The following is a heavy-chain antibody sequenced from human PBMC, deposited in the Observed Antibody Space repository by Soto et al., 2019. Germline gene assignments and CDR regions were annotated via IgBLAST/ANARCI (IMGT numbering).Heavy chain of an antibody. CDR2: IISDGSST. Sequence: EVQLVESGGGLVQPGGSLRLSCAASGFTFSSYWMVWVRQAPGKGLVWVSRIISDGSSTSYADCVKGRFTISRDNAKNTLYLQMNSLRAEDTALYYCTRGVSGSGTANDYWGQGTLVTVSS. V-gene: IGHV3-74*01. CDR1: GFTFSSYW. D-gene: IGHD1-26*01. CDR3: TRGVSGSGTANDY. J-gene: IGHJ4*02.